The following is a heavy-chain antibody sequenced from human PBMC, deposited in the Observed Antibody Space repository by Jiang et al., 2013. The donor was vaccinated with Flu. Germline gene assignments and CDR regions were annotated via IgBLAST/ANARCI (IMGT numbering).Heavy chain of an antibody. D-gene: IGHD5-18*01. Sequence: AVSGLTLTTTDVSWVRQAPGKAPEWVSVLTGPSHTSYYTDSVKGRFTISRDNSKNTLFLQMNSLRAEDTAVYYCAREEYSYGFGAFDIWGQGTMVTVSS. J-gene: IGHJ3*02. CDR2: LTGPSHTS. CDR3: AREEYSYGFGAFDI. V-gene: IGHV3-23*01. CDR1: GLTLTTTD.